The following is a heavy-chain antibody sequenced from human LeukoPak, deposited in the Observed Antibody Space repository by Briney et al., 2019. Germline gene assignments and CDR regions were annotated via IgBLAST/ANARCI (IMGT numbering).Heavy chain of an antibody. J-gene: IGHJ4*02. D-gene: IGHD6-13*01. CDR2: LNPNSGGT. CDR1: GYTFTAHH. CDR3: ARVDANTWYGKIDY. V-gene: IGHV1-2*02. Sequence: ASVKVSCKASGYTFTAHHIHWVRQAPGQGLEWMGWLNPNSGGTNYAQKFQGRVTMTRDTSISTAYMELNSLRSDDTAVYYCARVDANTWYGKIDYWGQGTLVTVSS.